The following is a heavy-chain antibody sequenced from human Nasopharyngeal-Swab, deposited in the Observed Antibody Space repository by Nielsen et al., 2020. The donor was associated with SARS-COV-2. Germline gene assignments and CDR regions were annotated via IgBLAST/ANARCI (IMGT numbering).Heavy chain of an antibody. CDR3: AKEEVPNDY. CDR1: GFTFGNSA. D-gene: IGHD4/OR15-4a*01. V-gene: IGHV3-23*01. J-gene: IGHJ4*02. CDR2: ISISGATT. Sequence: GESLKISCSVSGFTFGNSALCWVRQAPGKGLEWVSAISISGATTFYADSVRGRFTISRDNDRNTVYLQMSSLTVEDTAIYYCAKEEVPNDYWGQGTLVTVSS.